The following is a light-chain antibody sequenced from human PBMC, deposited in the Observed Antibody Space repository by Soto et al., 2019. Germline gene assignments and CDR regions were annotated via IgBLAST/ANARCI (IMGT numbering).Light chain of an antibody. V-gene: IGKV1-27*01. CDR1: QDISTY. CDR2: AAS. CDR3: QKYNSAPLT. J-gene: IGKJ4*01. Sequence: DIQMTQSPSSLSASVGDKITITCRASQDISTYLAWYQQKPGKVPKLLIYAASTLQSGVPSRFSGGGSGADFSLTISRLQPEDVATYYCQKYNSAPLTFGGGTKVEIK.